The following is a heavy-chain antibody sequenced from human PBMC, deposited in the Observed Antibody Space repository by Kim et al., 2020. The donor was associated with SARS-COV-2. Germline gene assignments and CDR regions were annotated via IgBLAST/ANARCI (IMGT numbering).Heavy chain of an antibody. J-gene: IGHJ4*02. CDR2: IYYSGST. V-gene: IGHV4-39*07. Sequence: SETLSLTCTVSGGSISSSSYYWGWIRQPPGKGLEWIGSIYYSGSTYYNPSLKSRVTISVDTSKNQFSLKLSSVTAADTAVYYCARGITMVRGVITPPVIWGQGTLVTVSS. CDR1: GGSISSSSYY. D-gene: IGHD3-10*01. CDR3: ARGITMVRGVITPPVI.